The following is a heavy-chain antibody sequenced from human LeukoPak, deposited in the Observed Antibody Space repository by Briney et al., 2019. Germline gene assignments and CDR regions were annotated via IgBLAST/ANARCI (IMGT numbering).Heavy chain of an antibody. D-gene: IGHD7-27*01. J-gene: IGHJ6*03. CDR3: ARRGNWANYHHYYYMDV. Sequence: SETLSLTCTVSGGSISRSYNYWGWIRQPPGKGLEWIGSIYYSGSTYYNPSLKSRVTISVDTSKNRFSLKLSSVTAADTAVYYCARRGNWANYHHYYYMDVWGKGTTVTISS. V-gene: IGHV4-39*02. CDR1: GGSISRSYNY. CDR2: IYYSGST.